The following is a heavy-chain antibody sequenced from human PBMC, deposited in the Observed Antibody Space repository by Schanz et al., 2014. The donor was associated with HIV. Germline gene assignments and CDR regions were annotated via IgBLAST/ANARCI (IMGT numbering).Heavy chain of an antibody. V-gene: IGHV3-30*02. J-gene: IGHJ4*02. D-gene: IGHD3-10*01. CDR1: GFTFSYYG. CDR3: AKSGNGRSLDF. Sequence: VQLVESGGGLVKPGGSLRLSCAASGFTFSYYGMHWVRQAPGKGLEWVAVIWYDGSNKYYADSVKGRFTISRDNSKNTLYLQMNSLRAEDTAVFYCAKSGNGRSLDFWGQGTLLTVSS. CDR2: IWYDGSNK.